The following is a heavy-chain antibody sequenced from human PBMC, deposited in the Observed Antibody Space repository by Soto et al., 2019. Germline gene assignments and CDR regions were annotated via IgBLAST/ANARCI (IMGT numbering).Heavy chain of an antibody. CDR1: GYTFTGYY. CDR2: INPNSGGT. D-gene: IGHD3-10*01. CDR3: ARGGVFFFAAPTNPFDY. V-gene: IGHV1-2*04. Sequence: GASVKVSCKASGYTFTGYYMHWVRQAPGQGLEWMGWINPNSGGTNYAQKFQGWVTMTRDTSISTAYVELSRLRSEDTAVYYCARGGVFFFAAPTNPFDYWGQGTLVTVSS. J-gene: IGHJ4*02.